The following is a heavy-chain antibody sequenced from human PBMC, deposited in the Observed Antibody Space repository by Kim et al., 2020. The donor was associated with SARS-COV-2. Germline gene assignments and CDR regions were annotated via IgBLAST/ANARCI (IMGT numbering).Heavy chain of an antibody. Sequence: SVKVSCKASGGTFSSYAISWVRQAPGQGLEWMGGIIPIFCTANYAQKFQGRGTITADESTSTAYMELSSLRSEDTAVYYCARAHWNYVGYYYYYGMDVWGQGTTVTVSS. CDR3: ARAHWNYVGYYYYYGMDV. CDR1: GGTFSSYA. V-gene: IGHV1-69*13. CDR2: IIPIFCTA. D-gene: IGHD1-7*01. J-gene: IGHJ6*02.